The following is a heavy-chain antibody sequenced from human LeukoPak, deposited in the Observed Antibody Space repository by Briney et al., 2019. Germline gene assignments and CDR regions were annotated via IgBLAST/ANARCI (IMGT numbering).Heavy chain of an antibody. V-gene: IGHV3-74*01. D-gene: IGHD2-2*01. CDR2: INSDGSST. J-gene: IGHJ4*02. CDR3: AARGYCSSTSCLLEY. CDR1: GFTFSSYW. Sequence: GGSLRLSCAASGFTFSSYWMHWVRQAPGKGLMWVSHINSDGSSTSHADSVKGRFTISRDNAKSTLYLQMNCLRAEDTAVYYCAARGYCSSTSCLLEYWGQGTLVTVSS.